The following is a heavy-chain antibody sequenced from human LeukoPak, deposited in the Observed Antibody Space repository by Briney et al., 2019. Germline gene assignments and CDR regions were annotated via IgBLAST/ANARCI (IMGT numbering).Heavy chain of an antibody. V-gene: IGHV3-43*02. CDR2: ISEDGSST. CDR3: AIVLFIARGYYYYMDV. CDR1: GFTFDVYA. J-gene: IGHJ6*03. Sequence: GGSLRLSCAASGFTFDVYAMHWARQAPGKGREWVSLISEDGSSTYYADSVKRRFTISRDNSKNPLYLQMNSLRTEDTALYYCAIVLFIARGYYYYMDVWGRGTTVTVSS. D-gene: IGHD2-15*01.